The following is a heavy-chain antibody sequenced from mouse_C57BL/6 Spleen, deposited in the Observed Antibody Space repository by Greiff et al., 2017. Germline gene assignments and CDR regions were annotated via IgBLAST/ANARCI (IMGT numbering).Heavy chain of an antibody. D-gene: IGHD1-1*01. CDR1: GFTFSDYG. J-gene: IGHJ1*03. CDR2: ISSGSSTI. Sequence: EVKLMESGGGLVKPGGSLKLSCAASGFTFSDYGMHWVRQAPEKGLEWVAYISSGSSTIYYADTVKGRFTISRDNAKNTLFLQMTSLRSEDTAMYYCARQFYYYGSSYHWYFDVWGTGTTVTVSS. CDR3: ARQFYYYGSSYHWYFDV. V-gene: IGHV5-17*01.